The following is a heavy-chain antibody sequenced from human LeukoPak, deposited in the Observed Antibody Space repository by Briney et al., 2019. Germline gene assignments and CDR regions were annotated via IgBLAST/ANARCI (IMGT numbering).Heavy chain of an antibody. D-gene: IGHD3-16*01. J-gene: IGHJ3*02. CDR1: GGSISSGDYY. CDR3: ARVRGLGAFDI. CDR2: IYNSGNT. V-gene: IGHV4-30-4*01. Sequence: PSQTLSLTCTVSGGSISSGDYYWSWIRQPPGQALEWIGYIYNSGNTYYNPSLKSRVTISVDTSKNQFSLKLSSVTAADTAVYYCARVRGLGAFDIWGQGTMVTVSS.